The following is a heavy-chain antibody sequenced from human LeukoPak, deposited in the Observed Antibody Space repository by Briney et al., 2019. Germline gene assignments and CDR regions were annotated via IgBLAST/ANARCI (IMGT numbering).Heavy chain of an antibody. CDR3: ARRAGYTGSWYEY. CDR1: SGSVNSGSHY. V-gene: IGHV4-61*01. D-gene: IGHD6-13*01. CDR2: IYYSGST. Sequence: SETLSLTCTVSSGSVNSGSHYWNWIRQPPGKGLEWIGYIYYSGSTNYNPSLKSRVTISVDTAKNQLSLKLSSVTAADTAVYYCARRAGYTGSWYEYWGQGTLVTVSS. J-gene: IGHJ4*02.